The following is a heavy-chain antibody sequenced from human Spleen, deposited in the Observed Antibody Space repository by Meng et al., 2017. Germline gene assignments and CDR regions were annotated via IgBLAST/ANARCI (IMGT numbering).Heavy chain of an antibody. J-gene: IGHJ4*02. CDR2: LYSGGGT. CDR3: ANSRGAAV. CDR1: GFIVSSDY. Sequence: GESLKISCAASGFIVSSDYMHWLRQAPGKGLEWVSVLYSGGGTYYADSVKGRFTISRDNSKNTLYLQMNSLRAEDTAVYYCANSRGAAVWGQGTLVTVSS. V-gene: IGHV3-53*01. D-gene: IGHD1-26*01.